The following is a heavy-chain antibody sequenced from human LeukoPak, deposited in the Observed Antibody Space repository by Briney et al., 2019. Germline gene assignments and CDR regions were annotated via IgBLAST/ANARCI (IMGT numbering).Heavy chain of an antibody. CDR2: ISWDGGST. J-gene: IGHJ6*03. CDR3: AKTAQRDDILTEGYYMDV. D-gene: IGHD3-9*01. CDR1: GFTFDDYT. Sequence: GGSLRLSCAASGFTFDDYTMHWVRQAPGKGLEWVSLISWDGGSTYYADSVKGRFTISRDNSKNSLYLQMNSLRTEDTALYYCAKTAQRDDILTEGYYMDVWGKGTTVTISS. V-gene: IGHV3-43*01.